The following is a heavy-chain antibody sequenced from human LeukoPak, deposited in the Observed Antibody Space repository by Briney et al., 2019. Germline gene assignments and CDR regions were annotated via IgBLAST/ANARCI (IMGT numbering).Heavy chain of an antibody. D-gene: IGHD5-24*01. Sequence: SETLSLTCTVSGGSISTYYWNWIRQPPGKGLECIGEINHSGRTSYNPSLRSRVNISVDTSKNQFSLKLNSVTAADTAVYYCARDTVRGDGYNYDSWGQGTLVTVSS. J-gene: IGHJ5*01. CDR3: ARDTVRGDGYNYDS. V-gene: IGHV4-59*01. CDR2: INHSGRT. CDR1: GGSISTYY.